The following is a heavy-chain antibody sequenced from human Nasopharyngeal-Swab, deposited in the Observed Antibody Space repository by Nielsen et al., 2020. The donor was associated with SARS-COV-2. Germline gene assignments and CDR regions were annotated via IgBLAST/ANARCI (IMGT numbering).Heavy chain of an antibody. CDR1: GGTFSSYA. Sequence: ASVKVSCKASGGTFSSYAISWVRQAPGQGLEWMGWISTYNGNTDYAQNLQGRVTMTTDTSTSTAYMELRSLRSDDTAVYYCARGPVLYGSGSYYNGFDYWGQGTLVTVSS. D-gene: IGHD3-10*01. V-gene: IGHV1-18*01. CDR2: ISTYNGNT. CDR3: ARGPVLYGSGSYYNGFDY. J-gene: IGHJ4*02.